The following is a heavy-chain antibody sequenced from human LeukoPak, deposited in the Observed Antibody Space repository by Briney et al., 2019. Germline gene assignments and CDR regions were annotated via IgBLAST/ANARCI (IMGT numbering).Heavy chain of an antibody. Sequence: PSETLSLTCGVSGGSFSDHAWNWIRQPTGKGLEWIGDIYHSGTTNYNPSLKSRVTISIDTSRNHFSLKLSSVTAADTAVYYCARSDSTTFGLDYWGQGSLVTVSS. CDR3: ARSDSTTFGLDY. D-gene: IGHD1-1*01. CDR2: IYHSGTT. J-gene: IGHJ4*02. CDR1: GGSFSDHA. V-gene: IGHV4-34*01.